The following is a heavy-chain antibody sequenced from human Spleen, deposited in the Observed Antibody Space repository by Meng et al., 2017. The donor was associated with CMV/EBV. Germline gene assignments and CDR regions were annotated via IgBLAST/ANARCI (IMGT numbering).Heavy chain of an antibody. CDR3: AKDPRMVTAGEDY. J-gene: IGHJ4*02. D-gene: IGHD5-18*01. Sequence: GESLKISCSASGFTFSSYSMNWVRQAPGKGLEWVSAISGSGGSTYYADSVKGRFTISRDNSKNTLYLQMNSLRAEDTAVYYCAKDPRMVTAGEDYWGQGTLVTVSS. V-gene: IGHV3-23*01. CDR1: GFTFSSYS. CDR2: ISGSGGST.